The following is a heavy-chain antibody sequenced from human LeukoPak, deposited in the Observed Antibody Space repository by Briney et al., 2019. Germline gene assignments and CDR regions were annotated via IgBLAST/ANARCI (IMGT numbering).Heavy chain of an antibody. CDR2: INYSGST. J-gene: IGHJ4*02. V-gene: IGHV4-59*12. D-gene: IGHD3-22*01. Sequence: PSETLSLTCTVSGASISSYYWSWIRQPPGKGLEWIAYINYSGSTRYNPSLKSRVTISVDTSKNQFSLKLSSVTAADTAVYYCAREAPRTTYYDSSGQSGYWGQGTLVTVSS. CDR3: AREAPRTTYYDSSGQSGY. CDR1: GASISSYY.